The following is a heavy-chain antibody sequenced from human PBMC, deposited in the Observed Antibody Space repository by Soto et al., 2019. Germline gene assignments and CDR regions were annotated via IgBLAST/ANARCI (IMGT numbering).Heavy chain of an antibody. D-gene: IGHD3-10*01. J-gene: IGHJ6*02. CDR1: CGSIISGGYY. V-gene: IGHV4-31*03. CDR3: ARAPGLWFGELLSYPNYYYYGMDV. CDR2: IYYSGST. Sequence: PSETLTLTCTFSCGSIISGGYYWSWIRQHPGKGLGWIGYIYYSGSTYYNPSLKSRVTISVDTSKNQFSLKLSSVTAADTAVYYCARAPGLWFGELLSYPNYYYYGMDVWRQGTTVTVSS.